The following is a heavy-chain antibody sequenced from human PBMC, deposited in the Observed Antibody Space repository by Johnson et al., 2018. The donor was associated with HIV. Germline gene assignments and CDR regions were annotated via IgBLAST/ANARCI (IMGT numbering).Heavy chain of an antibody. D-gene: IGHD6-19*01. V-gene: IGHV3-7*01. J-gene: IGHJ3*02. CDR1: GFTFSRYW. CDR3: ARDGEDSSGWDNFGAFDI. Sequence: VQLVESGGGLVQPGGSLRLSCAASGFTFSRYWMSWVRQAPGKGLEWVANIKQDGSEKYYADSVKGRFTISRDNAKNSLYLQMNSLRAEDTAVYYCARDGEDSSGWDNFGAFDIWGQGTMVTVSS. CDR2: IKQDGSEK.